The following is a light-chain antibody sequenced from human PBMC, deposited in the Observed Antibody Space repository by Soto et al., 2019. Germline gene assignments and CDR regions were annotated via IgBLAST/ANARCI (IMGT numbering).Light chain of an antibody. CDR2: GAS. CDR1: QSISSSY. Sequence: EIVLTQSPGTLSLSPGKRATLSCRASQSISSSYLAWYQQRPGQAPRLLIYGASSRATGIPDRFSGSGSGTEFTLTISRLEPEDFAVYYCQQYGSSSWTFGQGTKVHIK. CDR3: QQYGSSSWT. V-gene: IGKV3-20*01. J-gene: IGKJ1*01.